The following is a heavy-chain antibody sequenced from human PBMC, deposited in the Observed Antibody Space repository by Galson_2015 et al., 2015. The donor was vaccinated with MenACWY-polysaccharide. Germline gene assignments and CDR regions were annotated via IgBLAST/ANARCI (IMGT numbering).Heavy chain of an antibody. CDR1: GFTFSTYA. D-gene: IGHD2-2*01. J-gene: IGHJ6*02. CDR3: ARTYCSRTSCYGMDV. V-gene: IGHV3-30-3*01. CDR2: ISYDGTNK. Sequence: SLRLSCAASGFTFSTYAIHWVRQAPGKGLDWVAIISYDGTNKYYADSVKDRFTISRDNSRNTMYLQMNSLSAEDTAAYYCARTYCSRTSCYGMDVWGQGTPVTVSS.